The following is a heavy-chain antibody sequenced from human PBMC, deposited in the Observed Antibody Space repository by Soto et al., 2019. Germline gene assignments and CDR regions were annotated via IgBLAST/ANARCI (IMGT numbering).Heavy chain of an antibody. J-gene: IGHJ6*02. Sequence: QVQLQESGPGLVKPSGTLSLTCAVSGGSISSSNWWSWVRQPPGKGLEWIGEIYHSGSTNYNPSLKSRVTISVDKSKNQFSLKLSSVTAADTAVYYCARLGIAAAGTPGYYGMDVWGQGTTVTVSS. D-gene: IGHD6-13*01. CDR1: GGSISSSNW. CDR2: IYHSGST. V-gene: IGHV4-4*02. CDR3: ARLGIAAAGTPGYYGMDV.